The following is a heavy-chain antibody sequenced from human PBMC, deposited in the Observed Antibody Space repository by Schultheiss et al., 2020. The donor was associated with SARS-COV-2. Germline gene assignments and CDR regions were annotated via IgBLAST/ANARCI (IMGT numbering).Heavy chain of an antibody. Sequence: GGSLRLSCAASGFTFSSYGMHWVRQAPGKGLEWVAVICYDGSNKYYADSVKGRFTISRDNSKSTLYLQMNSLRAEDTAVYYCARGPRLAYCSGGSCYDYGMDVWGQGTTVTVSS. V-gene: IGHV3-33*08. CDR1: GFTFSSYG. CDR2: ICYDGSNK. D-gene: IGHD2-15*01. CDR3: ARGPRLAYCSGGSCYDYGMDV. J-gene: IGHJ6*02.